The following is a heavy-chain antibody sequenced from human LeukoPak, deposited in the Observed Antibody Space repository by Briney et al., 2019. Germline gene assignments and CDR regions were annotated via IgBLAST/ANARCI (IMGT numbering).Heavy chain of an antibody. Sequence: ASVKVSCKASGYTFTGYYMHWVRQAPGQGLEWMGWINPNSGGTNYAQKFQGRVTMTRDTSISTAYMELSRLRSDDTAVYYCARLYYDILTGYYPYFDHWGQGTLVTVSS. CDR2: INPNSGGT. D-gene: IGHD3-9*01. CDR3: ARLYYDILTGYYPYFDH. V-gene: IGHV1-2*02. CDR1: GYTFTGYY. J-gene: IGHJ4*02.